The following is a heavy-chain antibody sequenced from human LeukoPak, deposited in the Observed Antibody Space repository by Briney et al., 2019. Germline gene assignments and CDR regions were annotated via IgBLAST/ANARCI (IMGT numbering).Heavy chain of an antibody. J-gene: IGHJ6*03. CDR1: GGSISSHY. V-gene: IGHV4-59*11. D-gene: IGHD5-18*01. CDR2: IYYSGST. CDR3: AGEARYSYGYNSYMDV. Sequence: SETLSLTCTVSGGSISSHYWSWIRQPPGKGLEWIGYIYYSGSTNYNPSLKSRVTISVDTSKNQFSLKLSSVTAADTAVYYCAGEARYSYGYNSYMDVWGKGTTVTVSS.